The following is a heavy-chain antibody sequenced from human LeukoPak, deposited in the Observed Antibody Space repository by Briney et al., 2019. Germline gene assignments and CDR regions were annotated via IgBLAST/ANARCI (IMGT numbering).Heavy chain of an antibody. CDR2: IKQDGSEK. Sequence: GGSLRLSCAASGFTFSSYWMSRVRQAPGKGMEWVANIKQDGSEKYYVDSVKGRFTISRDNAKNSLYLQMNSLRAEDTAVYYCARAEATLRYFDWQDYWGQGTLVTVSS. CDR3: ARAEATLRYFDWQDY. D-gene: IGHD3-9*01. J-gene: IGHJ4*02. V-gene: IGHV3-7*01. CDR1: GFTFSSYW.